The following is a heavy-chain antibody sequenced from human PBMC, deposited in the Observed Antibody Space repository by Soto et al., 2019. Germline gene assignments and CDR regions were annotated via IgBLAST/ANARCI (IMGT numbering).Heavy chain of an antibody. J-gene: IGHJ3*02. D-gene: IGHD3-22*01. CDR2: IIPIFGTA. Sequence: SVKVSCKASGGTFSSYAISWVRQAPGQGLEWMGGIIPIFGTANYAQKFQGRVTITADKSTSTAYMELSSLRSEDTAVYYCARNYYDSSGYYYDDAFDIWDQGTMVTVSS. CDR1: GGTFSSYA. CDR3: ARNYYDSSGYYYDDAFDI. V-gene: IGHV1-69*06.